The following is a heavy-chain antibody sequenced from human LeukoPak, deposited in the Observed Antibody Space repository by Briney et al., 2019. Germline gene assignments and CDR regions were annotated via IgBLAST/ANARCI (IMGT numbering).Heavy chain of an antibody. CDR2: ISSSSSYI. V-gene: IGHV3-21*04. J-gene: IGHJ4*02. Sequence: GGSLRLSCVASGFTFSSYNMNWVRQAPGKGLEWVSSISSSSSYIYYADSVKGRFTISRDNAKNSLYLQMNSLRAEDTALYYCAKSNYDSSGLDYWGQGTLVTVSS. CDR3: AKSNYDSSGLDY. CDR1: GFTFSSYN. D-gene: IGHD3-22*01.